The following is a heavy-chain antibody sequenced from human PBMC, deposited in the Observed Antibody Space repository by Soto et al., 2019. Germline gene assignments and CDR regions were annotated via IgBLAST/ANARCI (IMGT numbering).Heavy chain of an antibody. CDR2: IKQDGSEK. D-gene: IGHD1-1*01. CDR3: AREGYNWNLRLFDD. Sequence: GSLRLSCAASGFTFSSYWMSWVRQAPGKGLEWVANIKQDGSEKYYVDSVKGRFTISRDNAKNSLYLQMNSLRAEDTAVYYCAREGYNWNLRLFDDWGQGTLVTGSS. CDR1: GFTFSSYW. J-gene: IGHJ5*02. V-gene: IGHV3-7*01.